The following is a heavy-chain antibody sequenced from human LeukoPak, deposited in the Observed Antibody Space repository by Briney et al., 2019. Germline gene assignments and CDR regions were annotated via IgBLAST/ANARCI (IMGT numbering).Heavy chain of an antibody. CDR1: GFTFSSYG. Sequence: GGSLRLSCAASGFTFSSYGMHWVRQAPGKGLEWVAVIWYDGSNKYYADSVKGRFTISRDNSKNTLYLQMNSLRAEDTAVYYCARGRCSGGSCYSLGSHFDYWGQGTLVTVSS. CDR2: IWYDGSNK. J-gene: IGHJ4*02. CDR3: ARGRCSGGSCYSLGSHFDY. D-gene: IGHD2-15*01. V-gene: IGHV3-33*01.